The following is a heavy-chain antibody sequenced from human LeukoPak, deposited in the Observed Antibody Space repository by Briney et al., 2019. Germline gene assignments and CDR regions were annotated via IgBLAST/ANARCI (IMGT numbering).Heavy chain of an antibody. CDR1: GGSISSYY. V-gene: IGHV4-34*01. J-gene: IGHJ4*02. CDR2: INHSGST. D-gene: IGHD3-10*01. CDR3: AGRQARYFGAGSPLDY. Sequence: SETLSLTCTVSGGSISSYYWSWIRQPPGKGLEWIGEINHSGSTNYNPSLKSRVTISVDTSKNQFSLKLSSVTAADTAVYYCAGRQARYFGAGSPLDYWGQGTLVIVSS.